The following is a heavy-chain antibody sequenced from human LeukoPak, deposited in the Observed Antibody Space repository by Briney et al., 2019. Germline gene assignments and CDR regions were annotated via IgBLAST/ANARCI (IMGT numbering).Heavy chain of an antibody. D-gene: IGHD3-22*01. CDR1: GGSFSGYY. J-gene: IGHJ4*02. CDR3: ARGGRLYYYDSSGYYRPTKYFDY. V-gene: IGHV4-34*01. Sequence: PSETLSLTCAGYGGSFSGYYWSWIRQPPGKGLEWIGEINHSGSTNYNPSLKSRVTISVDTSKNQFSLKLSPVTAADTAVYYCARGGRLYYYDSSGYYRPTKYFDYWGQGTLVTVSS. CDR2: INHSGST.